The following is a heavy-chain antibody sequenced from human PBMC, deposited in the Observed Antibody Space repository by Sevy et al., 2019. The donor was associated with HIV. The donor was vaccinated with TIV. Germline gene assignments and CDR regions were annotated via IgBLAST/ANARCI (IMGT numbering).Heavy chain of an antibody. Sequence: SESLSLTCTVSGGSISSGGYYWSWIRQHPGKGLKWIGYIYYSGSTYYNPSLKSRVTISVDTSKMQFSLNLSSVTAADTVVYDYARYNTIAARPTNWFDPWGQGTLVTVSS. D-gene: IGHD6-6*01. J-gene: IGHJ5*02. CDR2: IYYSGST. CDR3: ARYNTIAARPTNWFDP. V-gene: IGHV4-31*03. CDR1: GGSISSGGYY.